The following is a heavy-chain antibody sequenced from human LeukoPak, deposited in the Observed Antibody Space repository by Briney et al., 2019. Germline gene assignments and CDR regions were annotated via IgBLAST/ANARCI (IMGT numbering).Heavy chain of an antibody. J-gene: IGHJ4*02. CDR1: GFTFSSYW. CDR3: VRGIMTVD. V-gene: IGHV3-7*03. Sequence: GGSLRLSCAASGFTFSSYWMSWVRQAPGKGLEWVANIKQDGREKYYVESVKGRFTISRDNAKNSLYLQMNSLRAEDTALYYCVRGIMTVDWGQGTLVTVSS. CDR2: IKQDGREK. D-gene: IGHD3-16*01.